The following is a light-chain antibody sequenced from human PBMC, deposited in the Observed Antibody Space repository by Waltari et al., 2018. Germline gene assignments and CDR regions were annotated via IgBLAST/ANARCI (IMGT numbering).Light chain of an antibody. Sequence: DIQLTQSPSFLSASVGDRVTITCRASQGISSYLAWYQQKPGKAPKLLIYAASTLQSGVPSRFGGGGSGTKFTLTISSLQPEDFAIFYCQQLNSYPYTFGQGTKLEIK. V-gene: IGKV1-9*01. CDR1: QGISSY. CDR3: QQLNSYPYT. CDR2: AAS. J-gene: IGKJ2*01.